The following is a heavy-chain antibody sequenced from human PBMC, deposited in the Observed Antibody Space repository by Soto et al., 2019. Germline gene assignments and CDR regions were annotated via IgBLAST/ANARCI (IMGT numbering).Heavy chain of an antibody. J-gene: IGHJ6*03. CDR3: VKDWGYCTNGVCYNNYYYYMDV. V-gene: IGHV3-23*01. CDR1: GFTFSSYA. Sequence: EVQLLESGGGLVQPGGSLRLSCAASGFTFSSYAMSWVRQAPGKGLEWVSAISGSGGSTYYADSVKGRFTISRDNSKNTLYLQMNSLRAEDTAVYYCVKDWGYCTNGVCYNNYYYYMDVWGKGTTVTVSS. CDR2: ISGSGGST. D-gene: IGHD2-8*01.